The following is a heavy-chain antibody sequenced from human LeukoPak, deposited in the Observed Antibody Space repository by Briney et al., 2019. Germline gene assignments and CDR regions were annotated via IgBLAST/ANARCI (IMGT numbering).Heavy chain of an antibody. D-gene: IGHD2-2*01. CDR2: ITSSSSSL. CDR1: GFTFSNYN. CDR3: ARETRGVGFDY. V-gene: IGHV3-48*01. J-gene: IGHJ4*02. Sequence: GGSLRLSCAASGFTFSNYNMNWVRQAPGKGLEWISYITSSSSSLHYVDSVRGRFTISRNNAENSLYLRMNSLRPEDTAVYYCARETRGVGFDYWGRGILATVSS.